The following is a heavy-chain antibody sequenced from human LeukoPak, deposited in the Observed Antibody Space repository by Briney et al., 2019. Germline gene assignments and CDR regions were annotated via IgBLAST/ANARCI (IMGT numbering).Heavy chain of an antibody. CDR2: IYYSGST. CDR1: GGSISSSSYY. J-gene: IGHJ6*03. CDR3: ARRAAVTPYYYYYYYMDV. V-gene: IGHV4-39*01. Sequence: KPSETLSLTCTVSGGSISSSSYYWGWIRQPPGKGLECIGSIYYSGSTYYNPSLKSRVTISVDTSKNQFSLKLSSVTAADTAVYYCARRAAVTPYYYYYYYMDVWGKGTTVTISS. D-gene: IGHD4-17*01.